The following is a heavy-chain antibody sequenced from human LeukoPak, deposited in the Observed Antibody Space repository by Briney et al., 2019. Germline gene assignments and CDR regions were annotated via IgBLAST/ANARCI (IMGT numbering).Heavy chain of an antibody. D-gene: IGHD2-21*01. V-gene: IGHV4-34*01. CDR2: SSHTGDIT. CDR3: ARVPDFIARPCDS. Sequence: PSETLSLTCAVYGGSFSGNYWTLIRQTPGKGLEWIGESSHTGDITGYNPSLKGRATISVDSSKNQFSLKLTSVTAVDTGVYYCARVPDFIARPCDSWGPGTLVTVSS. CDR1: GGSFSGNY. J-gene: IGHJ4*02.